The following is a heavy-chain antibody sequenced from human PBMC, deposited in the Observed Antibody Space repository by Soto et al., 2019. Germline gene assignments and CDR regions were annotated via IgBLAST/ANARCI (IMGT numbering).Heavy chain of an antibody. Sequence: GGSLRLSCAASGFTFSGSAMHWVRQASGKGLEWVGRIRSKANSYATAYAASVKGRFTISRDDSKNTAYLQMNSLKTEDTAVYYCTCAEYSSSPGGYYYYMDVWGKGTTVTVSS. CDR1: GFTFSGSA. CDR3: TCAEYSSSPGGYYYYMDV. V-gene: IGHV3-73*01. J-gene: IGHJ6*03. D-gene: IGHD6-6*01. CDR2: IRSKANSYAT.